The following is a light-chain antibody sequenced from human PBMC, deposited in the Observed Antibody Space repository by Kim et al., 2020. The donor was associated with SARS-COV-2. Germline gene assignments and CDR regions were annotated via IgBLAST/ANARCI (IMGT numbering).Light chain of an antibody. V-gene: IGLV10-54*04. CDR2: RNN. CDR3: SAWDSSLNAWV. J-gene: IGLJ3*02. Sequence: QTATLTCTGNNNNIGNQGAAWLQQHQGHPPKLLAYRNNNRPSGISERFSASRSGDTASLTITGLQPEDETDYYCSAWDSSLNAWVFGGGTKLTVL. CDR1: NNNIGNQG.